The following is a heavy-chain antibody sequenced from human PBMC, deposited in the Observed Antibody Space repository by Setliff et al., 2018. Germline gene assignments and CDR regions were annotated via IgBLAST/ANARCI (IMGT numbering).Heavy chain of an antibody. D-gene: IGHD6-6*01. CDR1: GASINSLSW. CDR2: IYHDGND. CDR3: ARGRNVAARLLDT. Sequence: SETLSLTCTVSGASINSLSWWSWVRQPPGKGLEWIGEIYHDGNDKYTPSVHYSPSLKSRVTISIDTSKDQFSLRMSSVTAADAAIYYCARGRNVAARLLDTWGQGSRVTVSS. V-gene: IGHV4-4*02. J-gene: IGHJ5*02.